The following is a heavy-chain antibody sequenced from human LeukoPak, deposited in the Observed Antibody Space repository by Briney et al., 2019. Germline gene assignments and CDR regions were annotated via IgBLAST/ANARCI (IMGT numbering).Heavy chain of an antibody. CDR2: IYHRGST. Sequence: SETLSLTCAVSGYSISSGYYWGWIRQPPGKGLEWIGTIYHRGSTYYNPSLKSRVTISVDTSKNQFSLKLSSVTAADTAVYYCARAKSSSWAHYFDYWGQGTLVTVSS. CDR3: ARAKSSSWAHYFDY. CDR1: GYSISSGYY. V-gene: IGHV4-38-2*01. D-gene: IGHD6-13*01. J-gene: IGHJ4*02.